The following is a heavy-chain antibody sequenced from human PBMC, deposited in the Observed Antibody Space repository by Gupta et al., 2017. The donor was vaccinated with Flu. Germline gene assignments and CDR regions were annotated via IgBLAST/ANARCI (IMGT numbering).Heavy chain of an antibody. V-gene: IGHV3-21*01. Sequence: APGKGLEWVSSISSRNTYIYNADSVRGRFTISRDNAKNSLYLHMNSLRAEDTAVYYCARDISIAGGNAAAFDYWGQGALVTVSS. CDR3: ARDISIAGGNAAAFDY. J-gene: IGHJ4*02. CDR2: ISSRNTYI. D-gene: IGHD2-21*01.